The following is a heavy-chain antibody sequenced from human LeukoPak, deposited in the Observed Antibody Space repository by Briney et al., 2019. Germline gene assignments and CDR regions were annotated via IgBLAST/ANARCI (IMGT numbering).Heavy chain of an antibody. V-gene: IGHV3-48*04. J-gene: IGHJ6*04. D-gene: IGHD3-10*02. CDR3: AELGITMIGGV. Sequence: GGSLRLSCAASGFTFSSYGMTWVRQAPGKGLEWVSYISSSGSTIYYADSVKGRFTISRDNAKNSLYLQMNSLRAEDTAVYYCAELGITMIGGVWGKGTTVTISS. CDR2: ISSSGSTI. CDR1: GFTFSSYG.